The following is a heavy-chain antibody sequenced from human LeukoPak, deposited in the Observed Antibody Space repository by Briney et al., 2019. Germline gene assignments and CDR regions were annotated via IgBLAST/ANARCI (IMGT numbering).Heavy chain of an antibody. J-gene: IGHJ4*02. CDR1: GYTFTSHG. D-gene: IGHD5-18*01. Sequence: ASVKVSCKASGYTFTSHGISWVRQAPGQGLEWMGWISGYNGDTNYAQKFHGRVTMTTDTSTSTAYMELRSLRSDDTAVYYCARGQLWSTFDYWGQGTLVTVSS. V-gene: IGHV1-18*01. CDR3: ARGQLWSTFDY. CDR2: ISGYNGDT.